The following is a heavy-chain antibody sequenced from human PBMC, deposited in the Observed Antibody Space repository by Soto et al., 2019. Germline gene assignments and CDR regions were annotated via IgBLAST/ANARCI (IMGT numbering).Heavy chain of an antibody. Sequence: EVQLVESGGGLVQPGGSLKLSCAASGFTFSGSAMHWVRQASGKGLEWVGRIRSKANSYATAYAASVKGRFTISRDDSKNTAYLQMNSLKAEDTAVYYCTSRRQLVEGWGQGTLVTVSS. CDR2: IRSKANSYAT. CDR3: TSRRQLVEG. CDR1: GFTFSGSA. V-gene: IGHV3-73*01. D-gene: IGHD6-13*01. J-gene: IGHJ4*02.